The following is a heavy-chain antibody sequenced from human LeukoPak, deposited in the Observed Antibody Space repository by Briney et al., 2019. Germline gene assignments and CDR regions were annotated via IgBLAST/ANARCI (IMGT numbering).Heavy chain of an antibody. CDR2: IDHGGST. Sequence: PSETLSLTCTVSGGSFSSYYWTWIRQPPGKGLEWIGYIDHGGSTNDNPSLRSRVSISSDTSKIQFSLKLSSVTAADTAVYYCARANYYDSSGYSRGAFDIWGQGTMVTVSS. V-gene: IGHV4-59*08. D-gene: IGHD3-22*01. CDR1: GGSFSSYY. CDR3: ARANYYDSSGYSRGAFDI. J-gene: IGHJ3*02.